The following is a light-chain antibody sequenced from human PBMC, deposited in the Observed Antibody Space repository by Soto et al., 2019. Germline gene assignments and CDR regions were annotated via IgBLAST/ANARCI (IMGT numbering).Light chain of an antibody. V-gene: IGKV3-20*01. CDR2: GAS. Sequence: VLTQSPGTLSLSPGDSATLSCRASQSVNSDYLAWFQQKPGQAPRLLIYGASTRATGIPARFSGSGSGTEFTLTIRRLEPEDFAVYYCKQYGSLITCGQGTRLEIK. J-gene: IGKJ5*01. CDR1: QSVNSDY. CDR3: KQYGSLIT.